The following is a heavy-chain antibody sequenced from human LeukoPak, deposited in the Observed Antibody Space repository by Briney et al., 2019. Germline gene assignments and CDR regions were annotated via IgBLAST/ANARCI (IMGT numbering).Heavy chain of an antibody. CDR2: IYSSGRT. Sequence: SETLSLTCTVSGGSISSGIYYWSWIRQPAGKGLEWIGRIYSSGRTDYNPSLKSRVTMSVDTSKNQFSLKLSSVTAADTAVYYCARILQVGAPVWGQGTLVTVSS. V-gene: IGHV4-61*02. D-gene: IGHD1-26*01. CDR3: ARILQVGAPV. CDR1: GGSISSGIYY. J-gene: IGHJ4*02.